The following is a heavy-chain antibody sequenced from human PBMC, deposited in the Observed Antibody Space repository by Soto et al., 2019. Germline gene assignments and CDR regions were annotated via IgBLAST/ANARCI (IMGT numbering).Heavy chain of an antibody. D-gene: IGHD3-9*01. CDR3: ARVNSKGILTGYNWFDP. CDR2: MNPNSGNT. Sequence: ASVKVSCKASGYTFTSYDINWVRQATGQGLEWMGWMNPNSGNTGYAQKFQGGVTMTRNTSISTAYMELSSLRSEDTAVYYCARVNSKGILTGYNWFDPWGQGTLVTVSS. J-gene: IGHJ5*02. V-gene: IGHV1-8*01. CDR1: GYTFTSYD.